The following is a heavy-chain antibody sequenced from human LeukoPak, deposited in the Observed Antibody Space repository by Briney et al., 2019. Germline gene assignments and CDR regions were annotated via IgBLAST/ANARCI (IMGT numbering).Heavy chain of an antibody. Sequence: GGSLRLSCAASGFTFSSYAMSWVRQAPGKGLEWVSSISGSDGTTYYADSVKGRFTISRDNSKNTLYLQMNSLRAEDTAVYYCAKDREYFDYWGQGTLVTVSS. CDR1: GFTFSSYA. J-gene: IGHJ4*02. CDR2: ISGSDGTT. D-gene: IGHD1-26*01. V-gene: IGHV3-23*01. CDR3: AKDREYFDY.